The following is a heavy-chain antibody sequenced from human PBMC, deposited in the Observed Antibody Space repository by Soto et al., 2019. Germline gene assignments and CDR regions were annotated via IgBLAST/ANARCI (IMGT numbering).Heavy chain of an antibody. J-gene: IGHJ3*02. CDR1: GFTFSSSD. D-gene: IGHD1-26*01. CDR2: ISIDTHRQ. Sequence: QVQLMESGGGVVQPGRSLRLSCAASGFTFSSSDIHWVRQAPGKGLEWVAHISIDTHRQYYADPVKGRFTGSRDNSKNTVCLQMNSLRAADTAIYNWARGPTSGDFDIWGRGAVVTVSS. CDR3: ARGPTSGDFDI. V-gene: IGHV3-30*03.